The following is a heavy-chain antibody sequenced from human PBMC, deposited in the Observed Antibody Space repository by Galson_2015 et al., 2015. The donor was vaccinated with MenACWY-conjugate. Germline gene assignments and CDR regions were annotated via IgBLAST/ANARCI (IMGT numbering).Heavy chain of an antibody. CDR1: GYTFTVYG. CDR3: ARDHLYCNSAGCVGSGTTLEY. Sequence: SVKVACKASGYTFTVYGINWVRQAPGQELEWMGWISTNNGNTAFAQKFQGRVTMTRVTFTSTADMEMGSLRSDDTAMYYCARDHLYCNSAGCVGSGTTLEYWGQGTLVTVSS. CDR2: ISTNNGNT. J-gene: IGHJ4*02. V-gene: IGHV1-18*04. D-gene: IGHD2/OR15-2a*01.